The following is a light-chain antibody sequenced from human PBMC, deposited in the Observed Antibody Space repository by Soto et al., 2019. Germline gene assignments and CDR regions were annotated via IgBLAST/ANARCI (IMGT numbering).Light chain of an antibody. J-gene: IGLJ1*01. CDR2: GNN. CDR3: QSFDSSLSALYV. CDR1: GATSD. Sequence: QSVLTQPPSVSGAPGQRVTISCIGATSDVHWYQHLPGTAPKLLLYGNNNRPSGVPDRFSGSKSGTSASLAITGLQAEDEADYYCQSFDSSLSALYVFGTGTKLT. V-gene: IGLV1-40*01.